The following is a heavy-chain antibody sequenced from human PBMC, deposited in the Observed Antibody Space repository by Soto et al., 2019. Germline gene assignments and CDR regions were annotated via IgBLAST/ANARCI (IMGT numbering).Heavy chain of an antibody. D-gene: IGHD6-19*01. CDR3: AREVAGHSFLFEFKPDYHHYGMVV. J-gene: IGHJ6*02. Sequence: GASVKVSCKASGGTFSSYAISWVRQAPGQGLEWMGGIIPIFGTANYAQKFQGRVTITADESTSTAYMELSSLRSEDTAVYYCAREVAGHSFLFEFKPDYHHYGMVVWGPGTTVTVSS. CDR1: GGTFSSYA. V-gene: IGHV1-69*13. CDR2: IIPIFGTA.